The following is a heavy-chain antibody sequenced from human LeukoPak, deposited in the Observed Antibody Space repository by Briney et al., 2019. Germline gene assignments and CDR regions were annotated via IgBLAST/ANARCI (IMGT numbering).Heavy chain of an antibody. Sequence: GASVKVSCKASGYTFTGYYMHWVRQAPGQGLEWMGWINPNSGGTNYAQKFQGRVTMTRDTSISTAYMELSRLRSDDTAVYYCARGPPYCSSTSCQSVVFDYWGQGTLVTVSS. CDR3: ARGPPYCSSTSCQSVVFDY. CDR2: INPNSGGT. D-gene: IGHD2-2*01. CDR1: GYTFTGYY. J-gene: IGHJ4*02. V-gene: IGHV1-2*02.